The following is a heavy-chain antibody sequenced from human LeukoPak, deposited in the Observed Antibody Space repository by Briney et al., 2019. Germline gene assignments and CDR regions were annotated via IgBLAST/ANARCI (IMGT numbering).Heavy chain of an antibody. CDR1: GFTFNYAW. CDR3: TTDEDWNYARKDV. CDR2: TVSEIDGGTT. D-gene: IGHD1-7*01. V-gene: IGHV3-15*04. J-gene: IGHJ6*02. Sequence: GGSLRLSCAAAGFTFNYAWMSWVRQVPGKGGERGGQTVSEIDGGTTDYAARVKGRFTISRDDSKSTLYLQLNSLKIEDTAVYYCTTDEDWNYARKDVWGQGAPVIVSS.